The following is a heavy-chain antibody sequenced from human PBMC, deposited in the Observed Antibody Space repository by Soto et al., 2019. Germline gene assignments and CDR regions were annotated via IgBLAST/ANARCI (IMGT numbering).Heavy chain of an antibody. Sequence: SETLSLTCSGYCGSFSGYYWSWIRQPPGKGLEWIGEINHSGSTNYNPSLKSRVTISVDTSKNQFSLKLSSVTAADTAVYYCASGVDVVVVPAAAEHFDYWGQGTLVTDSS. CDR2: INHSGST. CDR3: ASGVDVVVVPAAAEHFDY. D-gene: IGHD2-2*01. J-gene: IGHJ4*02. V-gene: IGHV4-34*01. CDR1: CGSFSGYY.